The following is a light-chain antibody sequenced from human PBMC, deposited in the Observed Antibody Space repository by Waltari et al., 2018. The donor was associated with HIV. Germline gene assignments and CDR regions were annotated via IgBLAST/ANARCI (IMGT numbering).Light chain of an antibody. Sequence: DIVMTLSPESLAVSLGARATLNCRASRTVLSNSDNRNYLGWYQQKPGRSPDVLIYWASTRQSGVPNRFSASGSGTNFSLTINSLQAEDVAVYYCQQYYTVRPTFGGGTKVEMK. V-gene: IGKV4-1*01. CDR2: WAS. J-gene: IGKJ4*01. CDR3: QQYYTVRPT. CDR1: RTVLSNSDNRNY.